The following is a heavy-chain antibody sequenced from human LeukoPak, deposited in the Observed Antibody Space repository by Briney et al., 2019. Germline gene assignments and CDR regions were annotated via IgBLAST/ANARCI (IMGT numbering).Heavy chain of an antibody. CDR2: IHYSGGT. CDR3: AREQYDSSGYLFLDL. Sequence: PSETLSLTCTVSGGFISTYYWSWIRQPPGKGLEWIGYIHYSGGTNYNPSLKSRVTISVDTSKNQFSLKLTSVTAADTAVYYCAREQYDSSGYLFLDLWGRGTLVTVSS. V-gene: IGHV4-59*01. D-gene: IGHD3-22*01. CDR1: GGFISTYY. J-gene: IGHJ2*01.